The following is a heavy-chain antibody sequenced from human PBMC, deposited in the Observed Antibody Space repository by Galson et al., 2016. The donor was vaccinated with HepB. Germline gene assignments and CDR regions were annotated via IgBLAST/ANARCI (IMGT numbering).Heavy chain of an antibody. J-gene: IGHJ4*02. Sequence: SLRLSCAVSGFTFRNHQMHWIRQVPGKGLMWVARIEGDGTSPIYAASVKGQFTISSDSAENTVYLQMNRLRAEDTALYYCARDLSGPDHWGQGTLVTVSP. CDR3: ARDLSGPDH. CDR2: IEGDGTSP. CDR1: GFTFRNHQ. V-gene: IGHV3-74*01.